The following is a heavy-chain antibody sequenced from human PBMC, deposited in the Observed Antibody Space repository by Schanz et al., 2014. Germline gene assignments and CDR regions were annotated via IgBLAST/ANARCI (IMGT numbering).Heavy chain of an antibody. V-gene: IGHV4-31*02. Sequence: VHLLESGGGLVEPGGSLRLSCATSGFSLDIFAVSWVRQAPGKGLEWIGDNSYYEASSYNPALRSRVALSLDTSKNQFSLSLLSVTAADTAVYFCARRKSDYGGPRDWFDPWGQGILVTVSS. CDR2: NSYYEAS. CDR3: ARRKSDYGGPRDWFDP. CDR1: GFSLDIFA. J-gene: IGHJ5*02. D-gene: IGHD2-21*01.